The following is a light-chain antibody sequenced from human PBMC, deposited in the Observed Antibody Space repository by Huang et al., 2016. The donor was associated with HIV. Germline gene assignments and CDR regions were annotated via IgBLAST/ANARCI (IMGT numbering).Light chain of an antibody. V-gene: IGKV3-11*01. CDR1: QNVTDS. CDR3: QERIHWPRLT. J-gene: IGKJ4*01. CDR2: RAA. Sequence: EIVLTQSPATLSLSPGERATLSCRASQNVTDSLAWFRQKPGQAPSLLIYRAANRATGTPAKISGSGSGTEFTLTISSLEPEEFAIYYCQERIHWPRLTFGGGTKVEIK.